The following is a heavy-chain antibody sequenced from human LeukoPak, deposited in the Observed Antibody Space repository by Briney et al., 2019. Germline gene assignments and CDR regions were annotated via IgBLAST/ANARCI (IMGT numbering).Heavy chain of an antibody. CDR3: AKGVSGYGSGSHFDY. Sequence: PGGSLRLSFAAPVYTFISDAMVTVRQAPGKVLEWVSLINPSSTSTKYPDSVKGRFTMSRDKSKSTVYLQMNSLRAEDTAVYYCAKGVSGYGSGSHFDYWGQGTLVTVSS. D-gene: IGHD3-10*01. CDR1: VYTFISDA. CDR2: INPSSTST. J-gene: IGHJ4*02. V-gene: IGHV3-23*05.